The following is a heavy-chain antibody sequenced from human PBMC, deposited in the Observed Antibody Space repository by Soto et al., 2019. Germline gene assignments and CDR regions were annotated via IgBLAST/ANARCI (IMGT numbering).Heavy chain of an antibody. Sequence: SETLSLTCTVSGGAVSSGTYYWSWIRQPPGKGLEWIGHIYFTGSTNYNPSLKSRVTMSLDTSRNQFSLKLSSVTAADTAVYYCTRGPPRVQWFDPWGLGTLVAVSS. CDR1: GGAVSSGTYY. J-gene: IGHJ5*02. CDR2: IYFTGST. CDR3: TRGPPRVQWFDP. V-gene: IGHV4-61*01.